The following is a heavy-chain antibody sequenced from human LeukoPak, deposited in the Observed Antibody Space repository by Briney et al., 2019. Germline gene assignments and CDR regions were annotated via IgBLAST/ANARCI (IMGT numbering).Heavy chain of an antibody. CDR2: VYYSGST. J-gene: IGHJ4*02. CDR3: ARGGYSYGYAYFDY. Sequence: SETLSLTRTVSGGSISSYFWTWIRQPPGKGLEWIGYVYYSGSTNYNPSLKSRVTISIDTSKNQFSLKLSSVIAADTAIYYCARGGYSYGYAYFDYWGQGTLVTISS. D-gene: IGHD5-18*01. CDR1: GGSISSYF. V-gene: IGHV4-59*01.